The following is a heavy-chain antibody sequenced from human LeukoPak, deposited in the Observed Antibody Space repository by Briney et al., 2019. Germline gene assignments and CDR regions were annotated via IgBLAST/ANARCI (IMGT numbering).Heavy chain of an antibody. CDR3: ARDPRYCSSTSCDAPPVY. Sequence: GASVKVSCKASGGTFSSYAISWVRQAPGQGLEWMGRIIPILGIANYAQKFQGRVTITADKSTSTAYMELSSLRSEDTAVYYCARDPRYCSSTSCDAPPVYWGQGTLVTVSS. CDR1: GGTFSSYA. CDR2: IIPILGIA. D-gene: IGHD2-2*01. J-gene: IGHJ4*02. V-gene: IGHV1-69*04.